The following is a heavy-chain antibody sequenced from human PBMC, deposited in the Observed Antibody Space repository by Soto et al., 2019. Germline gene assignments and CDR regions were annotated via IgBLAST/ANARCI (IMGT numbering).Heavy chain of an antibody. CDR1: GGTLSSYT. D-gene: IGHD5-12*01. V-gene: IGHV1-69*02. J-gene: IGHJ4*02. CDR3: AGSRAPRPNTHIVATLIPCS. CDR2: IIPVLGIA. Sequence: GASVKVSCKASGGTLSSYTISWVGQAPGQGPEWMGRIIPVLGIANYAQKFPGRVTITAGKPTTKAYMELSSLRSEDTAVYYCAGSRAPRPNTHIVATLIPCSGGQETVVPVS.